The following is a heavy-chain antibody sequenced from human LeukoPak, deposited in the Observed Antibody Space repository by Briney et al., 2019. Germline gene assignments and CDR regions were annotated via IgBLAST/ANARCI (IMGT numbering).Heavy chain of an antibody. CDR2: INHSGST. CDR1: GGSFSAYY. V-gene: IGHV4-34*01. D-gene: IGHD3-10*01. CDR3: ARRMAYYYGSEAFDI. Sequence: PSETLSLTCAVYGGSFSAYYWSWIRQPPGKGLEWIGEINHSGSTNYNPSLKSRVTISVDTSKNQFSLKLSSVTAADTAVYYCARRMAYYYGSEAFDIWGQGTMVTVSS. J-gene: IGHJ3*02.